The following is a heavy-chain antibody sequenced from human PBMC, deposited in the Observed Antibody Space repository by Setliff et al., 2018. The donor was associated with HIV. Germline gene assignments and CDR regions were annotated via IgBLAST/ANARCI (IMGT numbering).Heavy chain of an antibody. J-gene: IGHJ4*02. CDR1: GYIFSTYW. D-gene: IGHD5-12*01. CDR2: INPSDSYA. V-gene: IGHV5-10-1*01. Sequence: PGESLKISCKGSGYIFSTYWISWVRQMPGKGLEWMGRINPSDSYANYSPSFQGHVTISADKSIDTAYLQWSSLKASDTAMYYCASAGEWLPLDYWGQGTLVTVSS. CDR3: ASAGEWLPLDY.